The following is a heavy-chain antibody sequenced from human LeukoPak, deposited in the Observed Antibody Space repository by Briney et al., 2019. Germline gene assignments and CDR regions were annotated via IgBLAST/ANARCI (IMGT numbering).Heavy chain of an antibody. CDR3: TSYYCSSGSCYFDT. D-gene: IGHD2-15*01. J-gene: IGHJ4*02. V-gene: IGHV3-53*01. Sequence: GGSLRLSCAVSGFTAGYNYMSWVRQAPGKGLEWVSVIYRGDTYYSVSVKGRFLISRDDSKNTVFLQMNSLSPDDTAVYFCTSYYCSSGSCYFDTWGQGTLVAVSS. CDR1: GFTAGYNY. CDR2: IYRGDT.